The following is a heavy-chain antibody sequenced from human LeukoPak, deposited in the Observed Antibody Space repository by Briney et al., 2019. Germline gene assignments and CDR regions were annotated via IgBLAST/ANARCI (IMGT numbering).Heavy chain of an antibody. Sequence: GASVKVSCKASGYTFTGYYMHWVRQAPGQGLEWMGWINPNSGGTNYAQKFQGRVTMTRDTSISTAYMELSRLRSDDTAVYHCARSSGRRTADIDYWGQGTLVTVSS. CDR2: INPNSGGT. D-gene: IGHD3-10*01. CDR3: ARSSGRRTADIDY. V-gene: IGHV1-2*02. J-gene: IGHJ4*02. CDR1: GYTFTGYY.